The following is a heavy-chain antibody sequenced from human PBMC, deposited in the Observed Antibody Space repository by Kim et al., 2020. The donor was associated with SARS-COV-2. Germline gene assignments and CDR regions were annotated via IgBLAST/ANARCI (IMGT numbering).Heavy chain of an antibody. J-gene: IGHJ6*02. Sequence: SETLSLTCTVSGGSVSSGSYYWSWIRQPPGKGLEWIGYIYYSGSTNYNPSLKSRVTISVDTSKNQFSLKLSSVTAADTAVYYCARELYGGTPSEYYYYYGMDVWGQGTTVTVSS. CDR2: IYYSGST. V-gene: IGHV4-61*01. CDR3: ARELYGGTPSEYYYYYGMDV. D-gene: IGHD4-17*01. CDR1: GGSVSSGSYY.